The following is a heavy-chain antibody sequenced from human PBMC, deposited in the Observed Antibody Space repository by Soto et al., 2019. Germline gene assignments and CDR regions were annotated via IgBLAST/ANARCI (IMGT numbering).Heavy chain of an antibody. V-gene: IGHV6-1*01. Sequence: SQTLSLTCAISGDSVSSNSAAWTWIRQSPSRGLEWLGRTYYRSQWYSDYGVSVRGRIIISPDASNNQFSLQLNFVTPEDTAIYYCARYGTDWYLDSWGQGSLVXVSS. J-gene: IGHJ4*02. CDR2: TYYRSQWYS. D-gene: IGHD3-9*01. CDR1: GDSVSSNSAA. CDR3: ARYGTDWYLDS.